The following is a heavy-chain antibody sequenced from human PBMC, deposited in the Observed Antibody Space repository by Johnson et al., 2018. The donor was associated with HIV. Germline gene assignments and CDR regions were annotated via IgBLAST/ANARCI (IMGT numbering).Heavy chain of an antibody. J-gene: IGHJ3*02. D-gene: IGHD6-13*01. CDR2: IYSGGST. CDR1: GFTCDDYA. CDR3: ATDSSSGVYDAFDI. Sequence: VQLVESGGGLVQPGRSLRLSCAASGFTCDDYAMHWVRQVPGKGLEWVSVIYSGGSTYYADSVKGRFTISRDNSKNTLYLQMNSLRAEDTAVYYCATDSSSGVYDAFDIWGQGTMVTVSS. V-gene: IGHV3-66*02.